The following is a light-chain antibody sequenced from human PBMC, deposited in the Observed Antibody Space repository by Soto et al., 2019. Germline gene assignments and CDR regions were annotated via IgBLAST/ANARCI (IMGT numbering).Light chain of an antibody. Sequence: QSALTQPASVSGSPGQSITISCTGTSSDVGGYNFVSWYQLHPGKAPKLMIYEVSNRPSGVSNRFSGSKSGNTASLTISGLQAEDEADYYCSSDTASSTLVFGGGTQLTVL. CDR3: SSDTASSTLV. J-gene: IGLJ2*01. CDR2: EVS. V-gene: IGLV2-14*01. CDR1: SSDVGGYNF.